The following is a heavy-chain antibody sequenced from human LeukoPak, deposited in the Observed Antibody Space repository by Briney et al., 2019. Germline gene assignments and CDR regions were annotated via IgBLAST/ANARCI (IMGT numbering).Heavy chain of an antibody. V-gene: IGHV4-31*03. D-gene: IGHD6-6*01. CDR3: AREEVGSSSSAGGYFDY. CDR2: IYYSGST. J-gene: IGHJ4*02. CDR1: GGSISSGGYY. Sequence: SETLSLTCTVSGGSISSGGYYWSWIRQHPGKGLEWIGYIYYSGSTYYNPSLKSRVTISVDTSKNQFSLKLSSVTAADTAVYYCAREEVGSSSSAGGYFDYWGQGTLVTISS.